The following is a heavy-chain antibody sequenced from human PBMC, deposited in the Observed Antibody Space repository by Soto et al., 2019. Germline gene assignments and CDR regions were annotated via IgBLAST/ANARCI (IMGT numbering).Heavy chain of an antibody. V-gene: IGHV3-11*05. CDR2: ISSSSSYT. CDR3: ARGGGYDEPYYGMDV. Sequence: GGSLRLSCAASGFTFSSYWMSCVRQAPGKGLEWVSYISSSSSYTNYADSVKGRFTISRDNAKNSLYLQMNSLRAEDTAVYYCARGGGYDEPYYGMDVWGQGTTVTVSS. CDR1: GFTFSSYW. J-gene: IGHJ6*02. D-gene: IGHD5-12*01.